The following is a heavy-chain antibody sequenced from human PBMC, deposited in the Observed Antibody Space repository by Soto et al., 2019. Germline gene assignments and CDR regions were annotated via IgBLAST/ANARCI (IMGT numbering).Heavy chain of an antibody. D-gene: IGHD6-13*01. CDR3: ARIAAAGINFYY. J-gene: IGHJ4*02. Sequence: PSETLSLTCTVSGGSISSYYWSWIRQPPGKGLEWIGYIYYSGSTNYNPSLKSRVTISVDKSKNQFSLKLSSVTAADTAVYYCARIAAAGINFYYGGQGTLVPVSS. CDR2: IYYSGST. V-gene: IGHV4-59*12. CDR1: GGSISSYY.